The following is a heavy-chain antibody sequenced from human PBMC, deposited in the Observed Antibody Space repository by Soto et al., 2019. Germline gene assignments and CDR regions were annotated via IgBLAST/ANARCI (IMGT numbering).Heavy chain of an antibody. J-gene: IGHJ3*01. CDR1: GFTFSNYW. CDR2: IKQDGSEK. CDR3: ARGDRGAFDW. V-gene: IGHV3-7*01. D-gene: IGHD1-26*01. Sequence: GGSLRLSCVVSGFTFSNYWMSWVRQAPGKGLEWVADIKQDGSEKYYVDSVKGRFTISRDNAKNSLYLQMNSLRSEDTAMYYCARGDRGAFDWWGQGTVVTVSS.